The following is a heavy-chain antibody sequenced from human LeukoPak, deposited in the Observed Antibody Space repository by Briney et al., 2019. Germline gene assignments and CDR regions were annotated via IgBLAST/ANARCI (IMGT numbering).Heavy chain of an antibody. J-gene: IGHJ4*02. CDR1: GFAFSSYA. D-gene: IGHD3-16*01. Sequence: GGSLRLSCVASGFAFSSYALHWVRQAPGKGLQYVSGISNGGSIDYANSVKGRFTISRDNSKNTLYLQMSSLRPEDTAVYYCAAFIPITFWGQGTLVTVSS. CDR2: ISNGGSI. CDR3: AAFIPITF. V-gene: IGHV3-64*01.